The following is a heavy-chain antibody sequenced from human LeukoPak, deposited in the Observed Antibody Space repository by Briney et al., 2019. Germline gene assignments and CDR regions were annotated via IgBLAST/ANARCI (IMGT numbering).Heavy chain of an antibody. J-gene: IGHJ4*02. CDR3: AGRGGDSSGWLEDY. V-gene: IGHV3-21*01. Sequence: GGSLRLSCAASGFTFSSYSMNWVRQAPGKGLEWVSSISSSSSYIYYADSVKGRFTISRDNAKNSLYLQMNSLRAEDTAVYYCAGRGGDSSGWLEDYWGQGTLVTVSS. CDR2: ISSSSSYI. CDR1: GFTFSSYS. D-gene: IGHD6-19*01.